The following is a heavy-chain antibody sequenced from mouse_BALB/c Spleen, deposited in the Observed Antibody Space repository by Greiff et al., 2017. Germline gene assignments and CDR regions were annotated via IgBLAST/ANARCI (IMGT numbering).Heavy chain of an antibody. Sequence: DVHLVESGGGLVQPGGSRKLSCAASGFTFSSFGMHWVRQAPEKGLEWVAYISSGSSTIYYADTVKGRFTISRDNPKNTLFLQMTSLRSEDTAMYYCARGLGRGGYYFDYWGQGTTLTVSS. J-gene: IGHJ2*01. V-gene: IGHV5-17*02. CDR2: ISSGSSTI. D-gene: IGHD4-1*01. CDR3: ARGLGRGGYYFDY. CDR1: GFTFSSFG.